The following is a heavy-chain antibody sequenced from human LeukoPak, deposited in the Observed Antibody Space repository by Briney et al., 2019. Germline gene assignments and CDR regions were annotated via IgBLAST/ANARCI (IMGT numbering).Heavy chain of an antibody. D-gene: IGHD1-1*01. V-gene: IGHV3-23*01. Sequence: GGSLRLSCAASGFTCSSFAMSWVRQAPGKGLEWVSGISGSGSTTYYADSVKGRFTISRDNSKNTLYLQMNSLRAEDTAVYYCAKDAWKRFDYWGHGTLVTVSS. J-gene: IGHJ4*01. CDR3: AKDAWKRFDY. CDR2: ISGSGSTT. CDR1: GFTCSSFA.